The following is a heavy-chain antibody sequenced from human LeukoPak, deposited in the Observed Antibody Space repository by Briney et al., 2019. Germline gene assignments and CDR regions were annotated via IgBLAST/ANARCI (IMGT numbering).Heavy chain of an antibody. CDR1: GFTFGDYP. V-gene: IGHV3-49*04. CDR2: IRSEVHGGTT. Sequence: GSLRLSCTASGFTFGDYPVSWVRQAPGKGLQWVGFIRSEVHGGTTQYGASVRGRFTISRDDSKSIAYLQMNSLKTEDTAVYYCARGYFDWSSTRVFGYWGQGTLVTVSS. CDR3: ARGYFDWSSTRVFGY. D-gene: IGHD3-9*01. J-gene: IGHJ4*02.